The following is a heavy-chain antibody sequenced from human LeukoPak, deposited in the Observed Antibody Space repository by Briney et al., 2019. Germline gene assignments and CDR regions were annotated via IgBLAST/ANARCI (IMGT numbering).Heavy chain of an antibody. V-gene: IGHV4-59*01. Sequence: ASETLSLTCTVSGGSISSYYWSWIRQPPGKGLEWIGYIYYSGSTNYNPSLKSRVTISVDTSKNQFSLKLSSVTAADTAVYYCARGELKPSAFDIWGQGTMVTVSS. D-gene: IGHD1-26*01. CDR3: ARGELKPSAFDI. J-gene: IGHJ3*02. CDR1: GGSISSYY. CDR2: IYYSGST.